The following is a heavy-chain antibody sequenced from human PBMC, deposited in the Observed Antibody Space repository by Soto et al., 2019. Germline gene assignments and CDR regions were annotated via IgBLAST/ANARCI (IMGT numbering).Heavy chain of an antibody. Sequence: PGESLKISCKGSGYSFTSYWIGWVRQMPGKGLEWMGIIYPGDSDTRYSPSFQGQVTISADKSISTAYLQWSSLKASDTAMYYCAGQGDCSSTSCSGPVDPWGQGTLVTVSS. CDR3: AGQGDCSSTSCSGPVDP. CDR2: IYPGDSDT. D-gene: IGHD2-2*01. J-gene: IGHJ5*02. V-gene: IGHV5-51*01. CDR1: GYSFTSYW.